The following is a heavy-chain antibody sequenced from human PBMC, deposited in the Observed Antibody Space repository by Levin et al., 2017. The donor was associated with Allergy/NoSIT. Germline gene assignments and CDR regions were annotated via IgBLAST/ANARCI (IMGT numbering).Heavy chain of an antibody. CDR2: ISYDGSNK. J-gene: IGHJ5*02. CDR1: GFTFSSYA. CDR3: ARVSRPGDYVGGWFDP. V-gene: IGHV3-30*04. D-gene: IGHD4-17*01. Sequence: GGSLRLSCAASGFTFSSYAMHWVRQAPGKGLEWVAVISYDGSNKYYADSVKGRFTISRDNSKNTLYLQMNSLRAEDTAVYYCARVSRPGDYVGGWFDPWGQGTLVTVSS.